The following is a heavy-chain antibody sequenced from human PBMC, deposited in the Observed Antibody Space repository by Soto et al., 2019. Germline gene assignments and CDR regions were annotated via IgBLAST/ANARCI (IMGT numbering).Heavy chain of an antibody. Sequence: QVQLQESGPGLVKPSGTLSLTCAVSGGSISSSNWWRWVRQTPGKVLEWSGEIDHSGSTNYNPSLKSRVSIAVDQSKSQFSLKLSSVTAEDTAVYYCALAVATPSVGWCGPWGQGSPVTVSA. CDR2: IDHSGST. D-gene: IGHD6-19*01. CDR3: ALAVATPSVGWCGP. J-gene: IGHJ5*02. CDR1: GGSISSSNW. V-gene: IGHV4-4*02.